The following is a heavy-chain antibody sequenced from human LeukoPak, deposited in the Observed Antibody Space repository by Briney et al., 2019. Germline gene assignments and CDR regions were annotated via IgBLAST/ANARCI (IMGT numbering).Heavy chain of an antibody. D-gene: IGHD4-17*01. J-gene: IGHJ3*02. CDR2: IYYSGST. CDR1: GGSISSYY. V-gene: IGHV4-59*06. Sequence: SETLSLTCTVSGGSISSYYWSWIRQPPGKGLEWIGYIYYSGSTYYNPSLKSRVTISVDTSKNQFSLKLSSVTAADTAVYYCAGVYGDYADAFDIWGQGTMVTVSS. CDR3: AGVYGDYADAFDI.